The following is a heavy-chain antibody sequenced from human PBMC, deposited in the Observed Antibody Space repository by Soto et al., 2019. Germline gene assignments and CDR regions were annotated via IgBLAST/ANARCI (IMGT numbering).Heavy chain of an antibody. CDR3: ARRIRDTVTRLPTDAFDI. D-gene: IGHD4-17*01. V-gene: IGHV4-39*01. CDR2: IYYSGST. Sequence: SETLSLTCTVSGGSISSSSYYWGWIRQPPGKGLEWIGSIYYSGSTYYNPSLKSRVTISVDTSKNQFSLKLSSVTAADTAVYYCARRIRDTVTRLPTDAFDIWGQGTMVTVSS. J-gene: IGHJ3*02. CDR1: GGSISSSSYY.